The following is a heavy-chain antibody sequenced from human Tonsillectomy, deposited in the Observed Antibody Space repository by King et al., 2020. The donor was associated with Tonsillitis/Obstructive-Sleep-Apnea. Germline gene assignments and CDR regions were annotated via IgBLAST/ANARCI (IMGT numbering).Heavy chain of an antibody. Sequence: VQLVESGGGLVQPGGSLRLSCAASGFTFSSYAMSWVRQAPGKGLEWVLAISGSGGSTYYADSVKGRFTISRDNSKNTLYLQMNSLRAEDTAVYYCAKDLQEAIFGVVSLGYWGQGTLVTVSS. CDR2: ISGSGGST. J-gene: IGHJ4*02. V-gene: IGHV3-23*04. CDR1: GFTFSSYA. D-gene: IGHD3-3*01. CDR3: AKDLQEAIFGVVSLGY.